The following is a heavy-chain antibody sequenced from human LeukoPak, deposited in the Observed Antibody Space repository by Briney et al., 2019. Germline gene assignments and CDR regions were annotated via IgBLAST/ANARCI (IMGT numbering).Heavy chain of an antibody. CDR3: ARDWGGSSWYYYYYYMDV. CDR1: GYTFTSYG. Sequence: GASVKVSCKASGYTFTSYGISWVRQAPGQGLEWMGWISAYNGNTNYAQELQGRVTMTTDTSTSTAYMELRSLRSDDTAVYYCARDWGGSSWYYYYYYMDVWGKGTTVTVSS. J-gene: IGHJ6*03. CDR2: ISAYNGNT. D-gene: IGHD6-13*01. V-gene: IGHV1-18*01.